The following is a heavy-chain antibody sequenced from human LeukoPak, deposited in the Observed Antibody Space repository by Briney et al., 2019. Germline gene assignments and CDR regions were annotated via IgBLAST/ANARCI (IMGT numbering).Heavy chain of an antibody. J-gene: IGHJ5*02. Sequence: PSETLSLTCAVYGGSFSGYYWSWIRQPPGKGLEWIGEINHSGSTNYNPSLKSRVTISVDTSKNQFSLKLSSVTAADTAVYYCARDQTFNYYDSSGYYSGGFDPWGQGTLVTVSS. CDR2: INHSGST. D-gene: IGHD3-22*01. CDR3: ARDQTFNYYDSSGYYSGGFDP. CDR1: GGSFSGYY. V-gene: IGHV4-34*01.